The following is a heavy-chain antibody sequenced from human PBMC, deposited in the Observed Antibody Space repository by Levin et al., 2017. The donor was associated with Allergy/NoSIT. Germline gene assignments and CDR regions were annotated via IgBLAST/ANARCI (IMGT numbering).Heavy chain of an antibody. Sequence: PSETLSLTCAAAGFIFRDYWMTWVRQTPGRGLEWVANIDQDGSQKYYVDSVKGRFTISRDNAKNSVDLQMNYLRDDDTAVYYCARNLRGSSAYDAFDIWGHGTMVTFSS. CDR3: ARNLRGSSAYDAFDI. CDR1: GFIFRDYW. CDR2: IDQDGSQK. V-gene: IGHV3-7*03. J-gene: IGHJ3*02. D-gene: IGHD5-12*01.